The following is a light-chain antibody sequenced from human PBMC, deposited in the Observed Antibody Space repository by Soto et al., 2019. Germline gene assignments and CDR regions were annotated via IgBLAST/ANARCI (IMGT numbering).Light chain of an antibody. J-gene: IGLJ1*01. CDR1: SSDVGGYNY. V-gene: IGLV2-14*01. CDR2: DVS. CDR3: RSYTSSSTLYV. Sequence: QSALTQPASVSGSPGKSITISCTGTSSDVGGYNYVSWYQQHPGKAPKLMIYDVSNRPSGVSNRFSGSKSGNTASLTISVLQAEDEADYYCRSYTSSSTLYVFGTGTKLTVL.